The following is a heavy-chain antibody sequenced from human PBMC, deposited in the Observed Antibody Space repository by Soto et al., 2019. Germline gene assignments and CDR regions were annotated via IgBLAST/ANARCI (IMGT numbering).Heavy chain of an antibody. CDR3: AIIIWNRKNYYYYGMDV. V-gene: IGHV3-48*02. CDR1: GFTFSSYS. CDR2: ISSSSSTI. Sequence: PGGSLRLSCAASGFTFSSYSMNWVRQAPGKGLEWVSYISSSSSTIYYADSVKGRFTISRDNAKNSLYLQMNSLRDEDTAVYYCAIIIWNRKNYYYYGMDVWGQGTTVTVSS. D-gene: IGHD1-1*01. J-gene: IGHJ6*02.